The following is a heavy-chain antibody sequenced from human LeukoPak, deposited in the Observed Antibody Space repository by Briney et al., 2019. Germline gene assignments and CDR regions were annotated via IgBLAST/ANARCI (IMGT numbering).Heavy chain of an antibody. CDR3: ARDRAAAVPYYFDY. CDR2: IWYDGSNK. J-gene: IGHJ4*02. CDR1: GFSFSNFG. V-gene: IGHV3-33*08. D-gene: IGHD6-13*01. Sequence: GGSLRLSCAASGFSFSNFGMHWVRQAPGKGLEWVAVIWYDGSNKYYADSVKGRFTISRDNSKNTLYLQMNSLRAEDTAVYYCARDRAAAVPYYFDYWGQGTLVTVSS.